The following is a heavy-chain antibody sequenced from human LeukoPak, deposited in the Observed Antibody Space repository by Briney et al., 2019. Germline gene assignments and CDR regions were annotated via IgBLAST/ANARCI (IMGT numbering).Heavy chain of an antibody. CDR3: AKGLNAYGSGSYSHLDAFDM. CDR2: ISSNGGST. V-gene: IGHV3-64*04. D-gene: IGHD3-10*01. J-gene: IGHJ3*02. Sequence: TGGSLRLSCSASGFTFSTSAVHWVRQAPGKGLEYVSAISSNGGSTYYADSVKGRFTISRDNSKNTLFLQMNSLRAEDTAVYYCAKGLNAYGSGSYSHLDAFDMWGQGTMVTVSS. CDR1: GFTFSTSA.